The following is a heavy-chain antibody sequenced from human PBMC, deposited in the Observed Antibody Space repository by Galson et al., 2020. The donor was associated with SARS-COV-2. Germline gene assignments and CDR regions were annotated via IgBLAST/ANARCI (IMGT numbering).Heavy chain of an antibody. CDR3: ARTVLTTRNSMEY. CDR2: SSPDGTAT. Sequence: GGSLRLSCAASGLPFSNSWMHWVRQPPGKGLLWVARSSPDGTATGYADSVRGRFTISRDNAKNTLFLHLNSLRAEDTAVYYCARTVLTTRNSMEYWGQGALVTVSS. CDR1: GLPFSNSW. J-gene: IGHJ4*02. D-gene: IGHD3-22*01. V-gene: IGHV3-74*01.